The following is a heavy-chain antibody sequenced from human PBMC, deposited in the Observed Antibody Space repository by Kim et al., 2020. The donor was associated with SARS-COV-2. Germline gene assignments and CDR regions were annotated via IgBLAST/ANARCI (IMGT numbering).Heavy chain of an antibody. J-gene: IGHJ3*02. CDR1: GGSINTYDY. CDR3: ARHVKANDAFDN. CDR2: MHHSGST. V-gene: IGHV4-39*01. Sequence: SETLSLTCIVSGGSINTYDYWGWIRQTPGKGLEWIGSMHHSGSTYHNPSLQSRVTISVDMSKNQVSLKLRSVTAADTAAFYCARHVKANDAFDNWGQGTMVIVSS.